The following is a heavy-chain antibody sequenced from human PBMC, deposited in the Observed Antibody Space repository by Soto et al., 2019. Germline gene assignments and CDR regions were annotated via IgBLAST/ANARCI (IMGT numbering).Heavy chain of an antibody. V-gene: IGHV3-33*01. CDR1: GFTFSSYG. CDR3: ARDCSGGSCYSPYYYGMDV. Sequence: ESGGGVVQPGRSLRLSCAASGFTFSSYGMHWVRQAPGKGLEWVAVIWYDGSNKYYADSVKGRFTISRDNSKNTLYLQMNSLRAEDTAVYYCARDCSGGSCYSPYYYGMDVWGQGTTVTVSS. J-gene: IGHJ6*02. CDR2: IWYDGSNK. D-gene: IGHD2-15*01.